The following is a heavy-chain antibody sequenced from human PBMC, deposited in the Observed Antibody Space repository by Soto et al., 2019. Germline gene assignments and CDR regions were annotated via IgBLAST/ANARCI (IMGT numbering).Heavy chain of an antibody. CDR1: GGSIGRYY. CDR3: AGDGYNSWFERKYYYYGMDV. CDR2: IYYSGST. Sequence: SETLSLTCTVSGGSIGRYYWSWIGQPPGKGLEWIGYIYYSGSTNYNPSLKSRVTISVDTSRNQFSLKLSSVTAADTAVYYCAGDGYNSWFERKYYYYGMDVWGQGTTVTVSS. D-gene: IGHD5-12*01. J-gene: IGHJ6*02. V-gene: IGHV4-59*01.